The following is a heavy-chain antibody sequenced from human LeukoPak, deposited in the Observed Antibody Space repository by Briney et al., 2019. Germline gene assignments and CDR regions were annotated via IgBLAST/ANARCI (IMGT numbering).Heavy chain of an antibody. Sequence: GGSLRLPCAASGFTFSSYAMHWVRQAPGKGLEWVAVISYDGSNKYYADSVKGRFTISRDNSKNTLYLQMNSLRAEDTAVYYCARGTHIVVVTAPPGVWGQGTTVTVSS. CDR3: ARGTHIVVVTAPPGV. V-gene: IGHV3-30-3*01. CDR2: ISYDGSNK. J-gene: IGHJ6*02. D-gene: IGHD2-21*02. CDR1: GFTFSSYA.